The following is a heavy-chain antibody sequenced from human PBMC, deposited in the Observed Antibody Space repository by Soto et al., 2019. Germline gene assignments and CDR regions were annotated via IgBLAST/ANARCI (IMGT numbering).Heavy chain of an antibody. CDR3: ARDILRGGRDY. Sequence: GGSLRLSCAASGFTFSSYAMHWVRQAPGKGLEWVAVISYDGSNKYYADSVKGRFTISRDNSKNTLYLQMNSLRAEDTAVYYCARDILRGGRDYWGQGTLVTVSS. V-gene: IGHV3-30-3*01. J-gene: IGHJ4*02. D-gene: IGHD3-16*01. CDR1: GFTFSSYA. CDR2: ISYDGSNK.